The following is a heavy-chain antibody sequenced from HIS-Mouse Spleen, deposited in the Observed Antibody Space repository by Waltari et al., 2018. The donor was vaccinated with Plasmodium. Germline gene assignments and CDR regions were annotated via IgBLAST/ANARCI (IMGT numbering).Heavy chain of an antibody. CDR1: GGSFRGYY. CDR2: INHSGST. J-gene: IGHJ4*02. Sequence: QLQLQPWGAGRLKPSETLSLTCAAYGGSFRGYYWSWIRHPPGKGLEWIGEINHSGSTNYNPSLKSRVTISVDTSKNQFSLKLSSVTAADTAVYYCARLVVVASKDSYWGQGTLVTVSS. CDR3: ARLVVVASKDSY. D-gene: IGHD2-15*01. V-gene: IGHV4-34*01.